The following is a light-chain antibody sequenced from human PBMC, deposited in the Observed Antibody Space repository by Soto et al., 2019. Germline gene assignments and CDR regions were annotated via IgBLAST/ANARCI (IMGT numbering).Light chain of an antibody. J-gene: IGKJ3*01. Sequence: DIQMPQSPSSLSASVGDRVTITCRASQCISVFLAWFQQNQGKAPKRLIYAASSLESGVPSRYCGSGSGTVFTHTSSSRQSVDVATYYCLQHNTFPFTFGPGTKVDI. V-gene: IGKV1-17*01. CDR1: QCISVF. CDR3: LQHNTFPFT. CDR2: AAS.